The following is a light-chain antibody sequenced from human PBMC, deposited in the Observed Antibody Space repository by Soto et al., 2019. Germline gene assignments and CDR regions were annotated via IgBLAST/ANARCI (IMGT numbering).Light chain of an antibody. J-gene: IGKJ3*01. CDR1: QSVNLN. CDR3: HQYNSWPRGT. Sequence: EIMMTQSPGTLSVSPGEGATLSCTASQSVNLNLAWYQHKPGQPPRLLLYGTSTRPTGIPVRFRGSGSGTESTPAISSLQSEDAAVYYCHQYNSWPRGTFGPGTKVEIK. CDR2: GTS. V-gene: IGKV3-15*01.